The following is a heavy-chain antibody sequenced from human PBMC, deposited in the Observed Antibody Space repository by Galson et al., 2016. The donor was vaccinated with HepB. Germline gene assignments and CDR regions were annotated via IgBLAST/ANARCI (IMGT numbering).Heavy chain of an antibody. CDR1: GFTFSNYW. CDR2: IKTDGSIT. Sequence: SLRLSCAASGFTFSNYWMYWVRQAPGKGLVWVSRIKTDGSITGYAAPAKGRFTISRANGKKTMYLQMNSLRAEDTALYYCARGRRGAISDFFDSWGQETLVTVSS. J-gene: IGHJ4*02. D-gene: IGHD3-10*01. CDR3: ARGRRGAISDFFDS. V-gene: IGHV3-74*01.